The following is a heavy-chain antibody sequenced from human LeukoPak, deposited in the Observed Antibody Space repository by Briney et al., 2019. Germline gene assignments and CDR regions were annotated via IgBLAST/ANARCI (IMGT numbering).Heavy chain of an antibody. D-gene: IGHD2-2*01. CDR2: ISAYNGNT. J-gene: IGHJ5*02. CDR1: GYTFTSYG. V-gene: IGHV1-18*03. Sequence: ASVKVCCTASGYTFTSYGISLVRHAPGQGLELIGWISAYNGNTNYAQKLQGRFTMTTDTSTSTAYMELRSLRSGDMAVYYCARDLYCSSTSCYWEGYNWFDPWSQGTLVIVS. CDR3: ARDLYCSSTSCYWEGYNWFDP.